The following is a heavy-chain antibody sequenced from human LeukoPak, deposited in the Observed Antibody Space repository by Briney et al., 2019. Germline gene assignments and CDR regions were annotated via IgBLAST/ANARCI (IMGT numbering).Heavy chain of an antibody. CDR2: IYTSGST. D-gene: IGHD6-13*01. V-gene: IGHV4-61*02. CDR1: GGSISSGSYY. J-gene: IGHJ4*02. CDR3: ARQTNGYSSSWFDY. Sequence: SETLSLTCTVSGGSISSGSYYWSWIRQPAGKGLEWIGRIYTSGSTNYNPSLKSRVTISVDTSKNQFSLKLSSVTAADTAVYYCARQTNGYSSSWFDYWGQGTLVTVSS.